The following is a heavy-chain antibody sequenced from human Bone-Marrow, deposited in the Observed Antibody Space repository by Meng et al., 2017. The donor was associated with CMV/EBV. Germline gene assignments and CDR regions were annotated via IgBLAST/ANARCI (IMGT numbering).Heavy chain of an antibody. CDR1: GFSFEIYS. CDR2: ISTTGFTI. CDR3: ARDQLVGATSNPYYYYYGMDV. Sequence: GESLKISCAVSGFSFEIYSMNWVRQAPGKGLEWLSYISTTGFTIHYADSVKGRFTISRDNAKNSVFLQMSSLRAEDTAVYYCARDQLVGATSNPYYYYYGMDVWGQGTTVTVSS. D-gene: IGHD1-26*01. J-gene: IGHJ6*01. V-gene: IGHV3-48*04.